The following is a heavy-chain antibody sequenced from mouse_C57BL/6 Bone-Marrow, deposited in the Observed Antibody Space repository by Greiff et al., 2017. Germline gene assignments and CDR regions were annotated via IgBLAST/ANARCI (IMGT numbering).Heavy chain of an antibody. J-gene: IGHJ4*01. D-gene: IGHD3-3*01. Sequence: VQLQQSGAELARPGASVKLSCKASGYTFTSYGISWVKQRTGQGLEWIGEIYPRSGNTYYNEKFKGKATLTADKSSRTAYMELRSLTSEDSAVYFCARRAWDRYYYAMDYWGQGTSVTVSS. CDR2: IYPRSGNT. V-gene: IGHV1-81*01. CDR3: ARRAWDRYYYAMDY. CDR1: GYTFTSYG.